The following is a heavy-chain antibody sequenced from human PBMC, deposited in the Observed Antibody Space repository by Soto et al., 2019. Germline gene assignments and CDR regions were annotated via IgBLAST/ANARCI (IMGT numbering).Heavy chain of an antibody. CDR1: RITFIGYW. Sequence: EVQLEQSGGGFVQPGGSLRLSCVASRITFIGYWMSWVRQDPGRGLEWVATIRQDGGQMYYVDSVKGRFTISRDRAKNSLDLKMHSLTVEDKALYYCSTTGGYWGQGILVTVSS. CDR2: IRQDGGQM. J-gene: IGHJ4*02. CDR3: STTGGY. D-gene: IGHD2-8*02. V-gene: IGHV3-7*05.